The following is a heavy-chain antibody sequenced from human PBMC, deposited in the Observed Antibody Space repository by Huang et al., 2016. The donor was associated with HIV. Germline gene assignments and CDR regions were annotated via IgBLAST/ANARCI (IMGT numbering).Heavy chain of an antibody. CDR1: GGSIRSDNYY. D-gene: IGHD3-10*01. CDR3: ARLPGSITMIRGVITDPY. Sequence: QLQLQESGPGLVKPSETLSLTCTVSGGSIRSDNYYWGWIRQPPGKGLEWIGSIYYSGSTYYNPSLKRRVTRTVDTSKNQFSLKMRSVTAADTAVYYCARLPGSITMIRGVITDPYWGQGTLVTVSS. J-gene: IGHJ4*02. CDR2: IYYSGST. V-gene: IGHV4-39*01.